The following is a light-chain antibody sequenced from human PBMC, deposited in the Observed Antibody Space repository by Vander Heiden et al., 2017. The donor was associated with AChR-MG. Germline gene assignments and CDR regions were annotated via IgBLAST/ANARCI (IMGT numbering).Light chain of an antibody. Sequence: EIVLTQSPGTLSLSPGARATLPCRASQSVSSSYLAWYQQKPGQATRLLIYGASSRATGIPDRFSGSGSGTDFTLTISRLEPEDLAVYYCQQYGSSPKTFGQGTKVEIK. J-gene: IGKJ1*01. CDR3: QQYGSSPKT. CDR1: QSVSSSY. CDR2: GAS. V-gene: IGKV3-20*01.